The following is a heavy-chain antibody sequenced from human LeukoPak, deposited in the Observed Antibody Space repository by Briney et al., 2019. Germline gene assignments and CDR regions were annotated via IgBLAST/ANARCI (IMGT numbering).Heavy chain of an antibody. CDR2: IYYSGST. CDR3: ARDSSGSGSFDI. Sequence: SETLSLTCAVSGGSISSGGYSWSWIRQPPGKGLEWIGYIYYSGSTYYNPSLKSRVTISVDTSKNQFSLKLSSVTAADTAVYYCARDSSGSGSFDIWGQGTMVTVSS. J-gene: IGHJ3*02. CDR1: GGSISSGGYS. D-gene: IGHD3-10*01. V-gene: IGHV4-30-4*07.